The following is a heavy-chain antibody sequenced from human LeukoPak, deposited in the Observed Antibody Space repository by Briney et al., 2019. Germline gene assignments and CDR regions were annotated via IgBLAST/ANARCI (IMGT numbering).Heavy chain of an antibody. Sequence: SETLSLTCAVSGYSISSGYYWGWIRQPPGKGLEWIGSIYHSGSTYYNPSLKSRVTISVDTSKNRFSLKLSSVTAADTAVYYCARLSVAAAGTWGQGTMVTVSS. CDR3: ARLSVAAAGT. D-gene: IGHD6-13*01. CDR1: GYSISSGYY. J-gene: IGHJ3*01. CDR2: IYHSGST. V-gene: IGHV4-38-2*01.